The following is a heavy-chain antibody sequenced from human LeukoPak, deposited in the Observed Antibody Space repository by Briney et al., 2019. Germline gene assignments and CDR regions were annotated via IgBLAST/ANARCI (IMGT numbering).Heavy chain of an antibody. CDR2: IYYSGST. CDR1: GGSISSSSYY. V-gene: IGHV4-39*01. CDR3: ARQDTAMDT. D-gene: IGHD5-18*01. Sequence: SETLSLTCTVSGGSISSSSYYWGWIRQPPGKGLEWIGSIYYSGSTYYNPSLKSRVTISVDTSKNQFSLKLSSVTAADTAVYYCARQDTAMDTWGQGTLVTLSS. J-gene: IGHJ5*02.